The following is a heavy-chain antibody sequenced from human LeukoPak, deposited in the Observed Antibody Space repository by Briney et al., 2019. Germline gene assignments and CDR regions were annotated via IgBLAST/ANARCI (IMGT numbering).Heavy chain of an antibody. V-gene: IGHV4-39*07. CDR2: IYHSGST. Sequence: SETLSLTCTVSGGPISSSSYYWGWIRQPPGKGLEWIGSIYHSGSTYYNPSLKSRVTMSVDTSKNQFSLKLSSVTAADTAVYYCARGAAATYWGQGTLVTVSS. J-gene: IGHJ4*02. CDR1: GGPISSSSYY. D-gene: IGHD6-13*01. CDR3: ARGAAATY.